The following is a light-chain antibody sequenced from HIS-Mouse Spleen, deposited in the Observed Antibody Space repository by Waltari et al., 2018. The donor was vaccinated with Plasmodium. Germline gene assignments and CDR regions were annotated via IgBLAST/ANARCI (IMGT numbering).Light chain of an antibody. CDR2: DAS. V-gene: IGKV3-11*01. CDR1: QSVSSY. J-gene: IGKJ2*01. CDR3: QQRSNWPLYT. Sequence: EIVLTQSPATLSLSPGERATLSCRASQSVSSYLAWYQQKPGQAPRLLIDDASNRATCIPARFSGSGSGTDFTLTISSLEPEDFAVYYCQQRSNWPLYTFGQGTKLEIK.